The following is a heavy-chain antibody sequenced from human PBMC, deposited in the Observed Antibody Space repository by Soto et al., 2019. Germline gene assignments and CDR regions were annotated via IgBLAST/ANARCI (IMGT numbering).Heavy chain of an antibody. Sequence: GGSLRLSCAASGFTFSSYSMNWVRQAPGKGLEWVSSISSSSSFIYYADSVKGRFTISRDNAKNSLYLQMNSLRAEDTAMFYCAKGRGGSGSLTPRVDFWGQGTLVTVSS. CDR1: GFTFSSYS. CDR3: AKGRGGSGSLTPRVDF. J-gene: IGHJ4*02. CDR2: ISSSSSFI. D-gene: IGHD3-10*01. V-gene: IGHV3-21*01.